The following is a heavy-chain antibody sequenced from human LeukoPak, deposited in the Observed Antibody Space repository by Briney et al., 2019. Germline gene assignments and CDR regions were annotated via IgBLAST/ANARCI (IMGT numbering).Heavy chain of an antibody. Sequence: SETLSLTCTDPGGSISSYFWSWIRQSPGKALERIGYIYYSGRTNYNPSLKSRVTISVDTSKNQFSLKLSSVTAADTAVYYCARRGCSAGSCYLGVWGQGILVTVSS. V-gene: IGHV4-59*08. CDR3: ARRGCSAGSCYLGV. CDR1: GGSISSYF. J-gene: IGHJ4*02. D-gene: IGHD2-15*01. CDR2: IYYSGRT.